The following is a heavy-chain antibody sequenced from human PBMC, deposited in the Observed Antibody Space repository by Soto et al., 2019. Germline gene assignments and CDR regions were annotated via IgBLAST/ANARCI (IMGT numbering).Heavy chain of an antibody. J-gene: IGHJ4*02. CDR2: LTSDGRTP. CDR3: ARAEVDY. V-gene: IGHV3-74*01. CDR1: GFTFGNYW. Sequence: GGSLRLSCAASGFTFGNYWMHWVRQAPGKGPEWVSRLTSDGRTPYYADSVKGRFTVSRDNAKNTLYLQMNSLRAEDTTVYYCARAEVDYWGPGTLVTVSS.